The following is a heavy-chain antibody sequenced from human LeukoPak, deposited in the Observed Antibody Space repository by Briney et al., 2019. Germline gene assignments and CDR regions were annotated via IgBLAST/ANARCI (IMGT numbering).Heavy chain of an antibody. CDR1: CLTFSSYA. CDR3: TRCLQMYSLIAS. V-gene: IGHV5-51*01. CDR2: TYPGGSDT. D-gene: IGHD2-21*01. Sequence: ESLQRFCCAASCLTFSSYAVGWGQMPGKGLQWMGITYPGGSDTRYSPSFQGQVTISADKCIATAYLQWTSLKASDSDMYYCTRCLQMYSLIASWGQGNLVTVSS. J-gene: IGHJ4*02.